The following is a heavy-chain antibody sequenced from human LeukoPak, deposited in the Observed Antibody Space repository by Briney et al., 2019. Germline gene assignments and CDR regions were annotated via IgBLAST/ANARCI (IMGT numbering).Heavy chain of an antibody. D-gene: IGHD3-10*01. J-gene: IGHJ3*02. Sequence: SETLSLTCTVSGGSISSSSYYLGWIRQPPGKGLEWIGSIYRGATTYYNPSLKSRVTISVDTSMNQFSLNLISVTAADTAVYYCARSDGYGLVGIWGQGTMVTVSS. CDR2: IYRGATT. CDR3: ARSDGYGLVGI. CDR1: GGSISSSSYY. V-gene: IGHV4-39*07.